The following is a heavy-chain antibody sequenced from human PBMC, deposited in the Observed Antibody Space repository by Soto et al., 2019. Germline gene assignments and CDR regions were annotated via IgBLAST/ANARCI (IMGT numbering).Heavy chain of an antibody. CDR2: IWYDGSNK. CDR1: GFTFSSYG. Sequence: PGGSLRLSCAASGFTFSSYGMHWVRQAPGKGLEWVAVIWYDGSNKYYADSVKGRFTISRDNSKNTLYLQMNSLRAEDTAVCYCARDSVLLWFGELIGARGMDVWGQGTTVTVSS. D-gene: IGHD3-10*01. CDR3: ARDSVLLWFGELIGARGMDV. V-gene: IGHV3-33*01. J-gene: IGHJ6*02.